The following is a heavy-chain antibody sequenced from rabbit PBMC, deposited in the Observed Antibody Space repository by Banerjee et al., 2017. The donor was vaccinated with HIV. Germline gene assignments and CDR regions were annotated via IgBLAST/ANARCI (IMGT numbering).Heavy chain of an antibody. CDR3: SRDLAGVTGWNFNL. CDR2: IYGGDSGTT. J-gene: IGHJ4*01. V-gene: IGHV1S40*01. Sequence: QAPGKGLEWIGCIYGGDSGTTWYASWVNGRFTTSRTSSTTVALQMTSLTVADTATYLCSRDLAGVTGWNFNLWGQGTLVTVS. D-gene: IGHD4-1*01.